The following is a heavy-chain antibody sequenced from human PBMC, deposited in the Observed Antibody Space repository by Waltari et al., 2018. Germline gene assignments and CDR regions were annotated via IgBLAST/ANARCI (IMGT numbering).Heavy chain of an antibody. CDR2: ISDSGVIT. Sequence: EVHLLESGGGLAQPGGYLRLSCAASGLNFHSYAMSWVRQAPGKGLEWVSGISDSGVITKYADSVKGRFTVSRDNSKNTVFLQLNSLRAEDTAIYYCARHLYSIDYLELGNWGQGTLVTVSS. CDR3: ARHLYSIDYLELGN. V-gene: IGHV3-23*01. J-gene: IGHJ4*02. D-gene: IGHD3-22*01. CDR1: GLNFHSYA.